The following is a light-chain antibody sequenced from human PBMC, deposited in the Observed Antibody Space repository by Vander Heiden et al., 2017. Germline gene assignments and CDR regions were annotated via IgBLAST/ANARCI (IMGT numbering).Light chain of an antibody. CDR1: PCISRY. Sequence: QSSQSASSLSASVRSRVTVTCRASPCISRYLAWYQQKPGKAPKILIYAASTLQSGVTSRFSGSGSGTDFTLTSSSLQAEDFATYYCQRRTSYRITFGPGTRLEIK. CDR2: AAS. CDR3: QRRTSYRIT. J-gene: IGKJ5*01. V-gene: IGKV1-9*01.